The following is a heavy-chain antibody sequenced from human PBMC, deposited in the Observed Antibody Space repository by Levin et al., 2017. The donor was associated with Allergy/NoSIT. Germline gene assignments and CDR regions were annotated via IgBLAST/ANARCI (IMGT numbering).Heavy chain of an antibody. D-gene: IGHD2-15*01. CDR3: ITELIVAVDVTPV. CDR1: GFTFSHAW. Sequence: GESLKISCAASGFTFSHAWMTWVRQAPGQGLEWVGRIKKKADGETTDYAQFVQGRFTISRDDSRNTVYLQMNSLKTEDTAFHCCITELIVAVDVTPVWGPGTLVTVSS. CDR2: IKKKADGETT. J-gene: IGHJ4*02. V-gene: IGHV3-15*01.